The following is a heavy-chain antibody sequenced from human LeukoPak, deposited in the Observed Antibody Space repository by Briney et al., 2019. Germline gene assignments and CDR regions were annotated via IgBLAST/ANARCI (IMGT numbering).Heavy chain of an antibody. J-gene: IGHJ6*03. CDR1: GGTFSSYA. CDR3: ASSSIAASYYYYYYMDV. Sequence: SVKVSCKASGGTFSSYAISWVRQAPGQGPEWMGGIIPIFGTANYAQKFQGRVTITTDESTSTAYMELSSLRSEDTAVYYCASSSIAASYYYYYYMDVWGKGTTVTVSS. CDR2: IIPIFGTA. D-gene: IGHD6-6*01. V-gene: IGHV1-69*05.